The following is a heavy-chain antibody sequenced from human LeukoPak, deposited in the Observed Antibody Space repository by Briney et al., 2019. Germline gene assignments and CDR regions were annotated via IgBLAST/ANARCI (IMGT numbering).Heavy chain of an antibody. V-gene: IGHV1-24*01. Sequence: ASVKVSCKVSGYALTELSMHWVRQAPGQGLEWMEGFDPEDGETIYARKFQGRVTMTEDTSTDTAYMELSSLRSEDTAVYCCATGAGYYYDSSGYYLDYWGQGTLVTVSS. D-gene: IGHD3-22*01. CDR1: GYALTELS. CDR2: FDPEDGET. J-gene: IGHJ4*02. CDR3: ATGAGYYYDSSGYYLDY.